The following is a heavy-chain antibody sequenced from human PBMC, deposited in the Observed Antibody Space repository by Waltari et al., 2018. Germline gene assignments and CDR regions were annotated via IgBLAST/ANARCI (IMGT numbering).Heavy chain of an antibody. D-gene: IGHD2-2*01. CDR1: GGPMGSYY. CDR2: IYTHGGT. V-gene: IGHV4-4*07. CDR3: ARDRTVPEEYGMDV. Sequence: QVQLQQSGPGLVKPSETLSLTCTVSGGPMGSYYWSWIRQPAGKGLEWIGRIYTHGGTNYNPSLSSRLTLSVDTSKRQFSLKLSSVTAADTAVYYCARDRTVPEEYGMDVWGQGTTVTVSS. J-gene: IGHJ6*02.